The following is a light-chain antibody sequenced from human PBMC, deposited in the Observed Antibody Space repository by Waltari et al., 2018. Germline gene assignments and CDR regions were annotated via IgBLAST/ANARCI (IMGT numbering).Light chain of an antibody. CDR3: QQYDNWLGT. CDR2: GAS. J-gene: IGKJ1*01. Sequence: EIVMTQPPATLSVFAGERATLSFRARQSIRSNLAWYQLKPGQAPRLLIYGASTRATGIPARFSGSGSGTEFTLTISSLQSEDFAVYFCQQYDNWLGTFGQGTKVEIK. CDR1: QSIRSN. V-gene: IGKV3-15*01.